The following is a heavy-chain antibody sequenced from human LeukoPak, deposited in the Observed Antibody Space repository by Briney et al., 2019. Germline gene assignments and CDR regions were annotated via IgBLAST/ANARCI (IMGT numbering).Heavy chain of an antibody. J-gene: IGHJ4*02. V-gene: IGHV3-43*01. D-gene: IGHD3-10*01. CDR3: AKGKNTGSYLSHVDY. Sequence: GGSLRLSCAASGFTFDDYTMHWVRQAPGKGLEWVSLITWDGGSTYYADSVKGRFTISRDNSKISLYLQMNSLRTEDTALYYCAKGKNTGSYLSHVDYWGQGTLVTVSS. CDR1: GFTFDDYT. CDR2: ITWDGGST.